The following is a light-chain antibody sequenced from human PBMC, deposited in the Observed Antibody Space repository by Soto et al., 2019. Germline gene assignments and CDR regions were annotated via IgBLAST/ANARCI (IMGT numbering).Light chain of an antibody. V-gene: IGKV1-39*01. CDR2: AAF. Sequence: DIQVTQSPSSLSASVGDRLTITCRASQSISSYLNWYQQKPGEAPKLLIYAAFSLNSGVPSRFSGSGAGTDFTLTIRSLQPEYFATYYCQQTFRPPRTFGGGTKVVIK. CDR1: QSISSY. CDR3: QQTFRPPRT. J-gene: IGKJ4*01.